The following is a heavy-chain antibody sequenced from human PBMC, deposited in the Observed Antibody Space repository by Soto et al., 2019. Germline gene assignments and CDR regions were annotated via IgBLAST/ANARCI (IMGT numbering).Heavy chain of an antibody. J-gene: IGHJ6*03. CDR1: GGSISSYY. CDR3: ATQAYNWNYLTSYYYYMDV. Sequence: SETLSLTCTVSGGSISSYYWSWIRQPPGKGLEWIGYIYYSGSTNYNPSLKSRVTISVDTSKNQFSLKLSSVTAADTAVYYCATQAYNWNYLTSYYYYMDVWGKGTTVTVSS. D-gene: IGHD1-7*01. CDR2: IYYSGST. V-gene: IGHV4-59*08.